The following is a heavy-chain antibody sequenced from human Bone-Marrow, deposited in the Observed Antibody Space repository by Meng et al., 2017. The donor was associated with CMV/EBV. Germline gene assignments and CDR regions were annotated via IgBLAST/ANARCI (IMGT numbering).Heavy chain of an antibody. J-gene: IGHJ3*02. Sequence: SETLSLTCTVSGDSISRYYWSWIQQPPGKGLEWIGYIYYSGSTNLNPSLKSRVTISVDTSKNQFSLKLSSVTAADTALYNCARGLPNGYAFDIWGQGTRVTVSS. D-gene: IGHD2-21*02. CDR1: GDSISRYY. CDR3: ARGLPNGYAFDI. V-gene: IGHV4-59*01. CDR2: IYYSGST.